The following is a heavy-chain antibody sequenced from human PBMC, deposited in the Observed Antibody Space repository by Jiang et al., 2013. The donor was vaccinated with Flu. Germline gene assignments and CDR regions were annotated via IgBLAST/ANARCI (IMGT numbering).Heavy chain of an antibody. D-gene: IGHD2-8*01. J-gene: IGHJ3*02. CDR3: ARDQTPYNGDSNDAFDI. CDR1: SYA. V-gene: IGHV3-23*01. Sequence: SYAMSWVRQASREGGWSGVSAISGSGGSTYYADSVKGRFTISRDNAKNSLSLQMNSLRAEDTAVYFCARDQTPYNGDSNDAFDIWGHGTMVTVSS. CDR2: ISGSGGST.